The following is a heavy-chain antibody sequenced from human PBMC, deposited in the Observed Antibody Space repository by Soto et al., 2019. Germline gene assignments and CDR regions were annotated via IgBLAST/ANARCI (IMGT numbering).Heavy chain of an antibody. CDR1: GGSFSGYC. CDR3: ARGDITGTTDAFDI. D-gene: IGHD1-7*01. J-gene: IGHJ3*02. CDR2: INHSGST. Sequence: SETLCLTCAVDGGSFSGYCWSWLRPPPGKGLEWIGEINHSGSTNYNPSLKSRVTISVDTSKNQFSLKLSSVTAADTAVYYCARGDITGTTDAFDIWGQGTMVTVSS. V-gene: IGHV4-34*01.